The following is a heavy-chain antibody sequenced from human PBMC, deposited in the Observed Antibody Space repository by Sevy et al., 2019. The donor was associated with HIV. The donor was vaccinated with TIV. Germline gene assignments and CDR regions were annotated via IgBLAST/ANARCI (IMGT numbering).Heavy chain of an antibody. CDR2: INPNSGGT. Sequence: ASVKVSCKASGYTFTGYYMHWVRQAPGQGLEWMGWINPNSGGTNYAQKFQGRVTMTRDTSINTAYMELSRLRSDDTAVYYCAGYGSGQKINAFDIWGQGTMVTVSS. D-gene: IGHD3-10*01. J-gene: IGHJ3*02. CDR1: GYTFTGYY. CDR3: AGYGSGQKINAFDI. V-gene: IGHV1-2*02.